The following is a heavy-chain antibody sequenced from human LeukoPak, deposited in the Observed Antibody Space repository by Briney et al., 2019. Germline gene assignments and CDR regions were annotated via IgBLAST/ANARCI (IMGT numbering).Heavy chain of an antibody. J-gene: IGHJ4*02. V-gene: IGHV1-46*01. Sequence: ASVKVSCKTSGYTFTSYHMHWGRQAPGQGLEWMGIINPSGGSTTSAQKFQGRVTMTRDTSSSTVYMELSSRICVDTALFYCVSALGRGGHGGCLDYCGQGTLVTVSS. CDR2: INPSGGST. CDR1: GYTFTSYH. CDR3: VSALGRGGHGGCLDY. D-gene: IGHD3-10*01.